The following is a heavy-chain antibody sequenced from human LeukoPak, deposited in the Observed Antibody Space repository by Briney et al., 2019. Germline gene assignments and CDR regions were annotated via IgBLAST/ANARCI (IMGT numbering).Heavy chain of an antibody. V-gene: IGHV3-13*01. CDR1: GFTFSSYD. CDR2: IGTAGDT. D-gene: IGHD2-21*02. CDR3: ARWTTCGGDCHILDY. J-gene: IGHJ4*02. Sequence: GGSLRLSCAASGFTFSSYDMHWVRQATGKGLEWVSGIGTAGDTYYPGSVKGRFTISRENAKNSLYLQMNSLRVGDTAVYYCARWTTCGGDCHILDYWGQGILVTVSS.